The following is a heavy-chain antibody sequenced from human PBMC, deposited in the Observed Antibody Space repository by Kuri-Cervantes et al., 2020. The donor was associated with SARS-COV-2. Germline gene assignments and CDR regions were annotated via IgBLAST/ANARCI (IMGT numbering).Heavy chain of an antibody. Sequence: GGSLRLSCAASGFTFSSYAMHWVRQATGKWLEWVAVISYDGSNKYYADSVKGRLTISRDNSKNTLYLQMNSLRAEDTAVYHCARYPGYDSSGYHDYWGQGTLVTVSS. CDR1: GFTFSSYA. V-gene: IGHV3-30*04. CDR2: ISYDGSNK. CDR3: ARYPGYDSSGYHDY. J-gene: IGHJ4*02. D-gene: IGHD3-22*01.